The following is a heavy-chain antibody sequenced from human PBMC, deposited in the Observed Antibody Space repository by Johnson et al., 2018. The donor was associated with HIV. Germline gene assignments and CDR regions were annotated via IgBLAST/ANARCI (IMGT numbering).Heavy chain of an antibody. J-gene: IGHJ3*01. CDR1: GFTFSSYW. V-gene: IGHV3-7*01. CDR3: ASEGGGTVVRGDEGAFDV. CDR2: IKQDGSEK. Sequence: VQVVESGGGLVQPGGSLRLSCAASGFTFSSYWMSWVRQAPGKGLEWVANIKQDGSEKYYVDSVKGRFTISRDNAKNSLYLQMNSLRAEDTAVYYCASEGGGTVVRGDEGAFDVWGQGTMVRVSS. D-gene: IGHD3-10*01.